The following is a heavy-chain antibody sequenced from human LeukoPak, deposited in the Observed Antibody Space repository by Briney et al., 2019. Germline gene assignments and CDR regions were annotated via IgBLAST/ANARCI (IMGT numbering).Heavy chain of an antibody. J-gene: IGHJ4*02. CDR1: GYTFTGYY. Sequence: GASMKVSCKASGYTFTGYYIHWVRQAPGQGLEWMGWINHNNGDTNFDPKFRGRLTLSRDTSISTAYMELGRLRSDDTAVYYCARIKWSAANDWGQGTLVTVSS. D-gene: IGHD5-12*01. CDR3: ARIKWSAAND. CDR2: INHNNGDT. V-gene: IGHV1-2*02.